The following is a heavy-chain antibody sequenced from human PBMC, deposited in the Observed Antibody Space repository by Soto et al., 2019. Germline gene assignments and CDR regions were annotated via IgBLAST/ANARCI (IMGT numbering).Heavy chain of an antibody. V-gene: IGHV3-48*02. CDR3: ARVIWRGHLTSGL. CDR1: GFTFSSNS. J-gene: IGHJ4*02. D-gene: IGHD3-3*01. Sequence: EVQVVESGGGLVQPGGSLRLSCAASGFTFSSNSMNWVRQAPGKGLEWISYISSSSSTIYADSVKGRFTISRDNAKNSLYLPMNSLRDEDTAVYYCARVIWRGHLTSGLWGQGTLVNVPS. CDR2: ISSSSSTI.